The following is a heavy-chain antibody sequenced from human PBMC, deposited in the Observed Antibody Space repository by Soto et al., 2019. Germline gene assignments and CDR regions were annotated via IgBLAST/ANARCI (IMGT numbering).Heavy chain of an antibody. D-gene: IGHD3-3*01. CDR2: IYWDDDT. Sequence: QMTLKESGPTLVKPTQTLTLTCTFSGFSLSTTGVGVGWIRQSPGKALEWLALIYWDDDTRYSPSLKSRPTVTKITSKYQVVLTMTNMDPVDTATYYCTHRRVGRELDYWGQGTLVTVSS. V-gene: IGHV2-5*02. J-gene: IGHJ4*02. CDR3: THRRVGRELDY. CDR1: GFSLSTTGVG.